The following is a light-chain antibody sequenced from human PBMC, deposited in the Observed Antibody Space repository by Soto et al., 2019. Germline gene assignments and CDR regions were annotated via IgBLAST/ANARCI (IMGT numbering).Light chain of an antibody. CDR2: DAS. V-gene: IGKV1-5*01. CDR3: QQYSGYWT. J-gene: IGKJ1*01. Sequence: DIQMTQSPSTLSASVGDRVTITCRAISTWLAWYQQKPGKAPKLLMYDASRLESGVPSTFSGSGSGTEFTLTLSSLQPDDVATYYCQQYSGYWTFGQGTKVEIK. CDR1: STW.